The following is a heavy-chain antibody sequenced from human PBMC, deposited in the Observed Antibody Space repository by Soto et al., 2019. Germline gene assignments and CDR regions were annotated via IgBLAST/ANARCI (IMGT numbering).Heavy chain of an antibody. CDR2: INPGSGRP. Sequence: GASVKVSCKASGYTFTSYFIHWVRQAPGRGLEWMGLINPGSGRPNYAQKFQDRLTLTTDTSTSTAYLELRNLRSDDTAVYYCETVTPCQWLVHLDYWGQGTLVTVS. V-gene: IGHV1-46*01. CDR1: GYTFTSYF. CDR3: ETVTPCQWLVHLDY. J-gene: IGHJ4*02. D-gene: IGHD6-19*01.